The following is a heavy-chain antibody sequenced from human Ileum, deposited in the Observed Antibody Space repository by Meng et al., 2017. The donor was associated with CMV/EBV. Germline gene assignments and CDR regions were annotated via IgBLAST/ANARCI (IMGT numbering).Heavy chain of an antibody. J-gene: IGHJ4*02. CDR3: ARDATTRFDY. CDR2: IYRSGST. V-gene: IGHV4-38-2*02. CDR1: GYSISSGNY. D-gene: IGHD4-11*01. Sequence: GSLSLTCTVSGYSISSGNYWGWIRQPPGKGLEWIGGIYRSGSTYYNPSLKSRVTISVDTSKSQFSLKLSSVTAADTAVYYYARDATTRFDYWGQGTLVTVSS.